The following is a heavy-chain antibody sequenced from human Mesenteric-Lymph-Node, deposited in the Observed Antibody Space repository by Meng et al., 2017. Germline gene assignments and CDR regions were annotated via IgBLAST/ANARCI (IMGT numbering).Heavy chain of an antibody. D-gene: IGHD4-23*01. CDR2: IYYSGSN. CDR3: ARQIFEFGYGGNSPFDY. Sequence: QLQLQESGPGLVKPSETLSRTCPGSGGSISSTSYYWGWIRQPPGKGPEWIGSIYYSGSNYHNPSLKSRLTISVDTSKSQLALKLSSVTAADTAVYYCARQIFEFGYGGNSPFDYWGQGTLVTVSS. CDR1: GGSISSTSYY. V-gene: IGHV4-39*01. J-gene: IGHJ4*02.